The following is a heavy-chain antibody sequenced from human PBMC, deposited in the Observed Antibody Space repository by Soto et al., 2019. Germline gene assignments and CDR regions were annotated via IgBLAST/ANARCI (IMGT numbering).Heavy chain of an antibody. CDR2: IYLSDSDT. Sequence: GESLKISCKTSGYSLTTYWFAWVRQMPGKGLEWMGIIYLSDSDTIYSPSAQGHFTISADKSIKTAYLQWSSLKASDTAIYYCATTSDYNGYFDPWGQGTQVTVSS. V-gene: IGHV5-51*01. D-gene: IGHD4-4*01. CDR1: GYSLTTYW. J-gene: IGHJ5*02. CDR3: ATTSDYNGYFDP.